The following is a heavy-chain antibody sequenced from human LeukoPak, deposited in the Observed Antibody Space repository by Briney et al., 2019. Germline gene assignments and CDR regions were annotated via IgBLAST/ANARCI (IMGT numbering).Heavy chain of an antibody. D-gene: IGHD2-2*01. Sequence: GGSLRLSRAASGFTFSSYWMHWGRQTPGKGLVWVSRINNDGSSTNYADSVKGRFTISRDNAKNTLYLQMNSLRAEDTAVYYCARDCSSTSCYRSGLDPWGQGTLVTVSS. CDR2: INNDGSST. CDR3: ARDCSSTSCYRSGLDP. V-gene: IGHV3-74*01. CDR1: GFTFSSYW. J-gene: IGHJ5*02.